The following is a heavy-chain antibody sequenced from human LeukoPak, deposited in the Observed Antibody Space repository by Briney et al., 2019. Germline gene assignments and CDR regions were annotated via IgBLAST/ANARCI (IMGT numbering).Heavy chain of an antibody. D-gene: IGHD4-17*01. CDR3: AKGPTTVTTRWFDP. CDR1: GFTFSSYA. J-gene: IGHJ5*02. V-gene: IGHV3-23*01. CDR2: ISGSGSST. Sequence: PGGSLRLSCAASGFTFSSYAMSWVRQGLGKGLEWVSGISGSGSSTYYADSVKGRFTISRDNSKNTLYLQMNSLRADDTAVYYCAKGPTTVTTRWFDPWDQGTLVTVSS.